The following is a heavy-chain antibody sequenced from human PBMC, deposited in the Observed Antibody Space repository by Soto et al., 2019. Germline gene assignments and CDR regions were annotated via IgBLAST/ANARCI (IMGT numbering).Heavy chain of an antibody. CDR2: IYYSGST. Sequence: SETLSLTCTVSGGSISSYYWSWIRQPPGKGLEWIGYIYYSGSTNYNPSLKSRVTISVDTSKNKFSLKLSSVTAADTAVYYCARAPYGDFDYWGQGTMVTVYS. V-gene: IGHV4-59*01. J-gene: IGHJ4*02. CDR3: ARAPYGDFDY. D-gene: IGHD4-17*01. CDR1: GGSISSYY.